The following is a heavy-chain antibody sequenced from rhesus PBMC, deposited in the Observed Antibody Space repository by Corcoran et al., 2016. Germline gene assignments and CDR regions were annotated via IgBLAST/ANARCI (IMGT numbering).Heavy chain of an antibody. CDR1: GGSFSGYY. V-gene: IGHV4-165*01. Sequence: QVQLQESGPGLVKPSETLSLTCAVSGGSFSGYYWGWIRQPPGKGLEWIGYISGSRGSTDSTPSRNSRVTISKDTSKNQFSLKLSSVTAADTAVYYCASRDPNWGSYGYFDLWGPGTPITISS. D-gene: IGHD7-45*01. J-gene: IGHJ2*01. CDR3: ASRDPNWGSYGYFDL. CDR2: ISGSRGST.